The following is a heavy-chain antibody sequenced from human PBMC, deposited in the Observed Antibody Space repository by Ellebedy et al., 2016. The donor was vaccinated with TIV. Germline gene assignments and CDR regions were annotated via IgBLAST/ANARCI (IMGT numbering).Heavy chain of an antibody. Sequence: ASVKVSCKASGYTFTSYGISWVRQAPGQGLEWMGWINTYTGNTNYAQNFQGRVTMTTDTSTTTVNMEMRSLGSDDPAVYYCARGYDILTGLFDYWGQGTLVTVSS. CDR3: ARGYDILTGLFDY. V-gene: IGHV1-18*01. J-gene: IGHJ4*02. D-gene: IGHD3-9*01. CDR2: INTYTGNT. CDR1: GYTFTSYG.